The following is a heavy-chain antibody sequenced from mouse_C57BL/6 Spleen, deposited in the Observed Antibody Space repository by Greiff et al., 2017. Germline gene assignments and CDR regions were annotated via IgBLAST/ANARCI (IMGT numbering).Heavy chain of an antibody. CDR3: AKANWDSY. Sequence: EVQLQESGGGLVKPGGSLKLSCAASGFTFSDYGMHWVRQAPEKGLEWVAYISSGSSTIYYADTVKGRFTISRDNAKNTLFLQMTSLRSEDTAMYYCAKANWDSYWGQGTLVTVSA. J-gene: IGHJ3*01. V-gene: IGHV5-17*01. CDR2: ISSGSSTI. CDR1: GFTFSDYG. D-gene: IGHD4-1*01.